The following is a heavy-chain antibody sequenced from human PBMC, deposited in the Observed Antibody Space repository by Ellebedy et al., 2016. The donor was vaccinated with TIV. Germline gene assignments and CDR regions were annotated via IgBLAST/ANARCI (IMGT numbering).Heavy chain of an antibody. CDR3: ARASNYYYDSSGGY. CDR2: ISSSSSYI. D-gene: IGHD3-22*01. J-gene: IGHJ4*02. CDR1: GFTFSSYS. V-gene: IGHV3-21*01. Sequence: ETLSLTCAASGFTFSSYSMNWVRQAPGKGLEWVSSISSSSSYIYYADSVKGRFTISRDNAKNSLYLQMNSLRAEDTAVYYCARASNYYYDSSGGYWGQGTLVTVSS.